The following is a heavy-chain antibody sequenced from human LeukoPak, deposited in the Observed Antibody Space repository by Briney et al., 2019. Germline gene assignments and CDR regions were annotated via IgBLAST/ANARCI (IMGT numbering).Heavy chain of an antibody. D-gene: IGHD2-15*01. CDR1: GFTFSGSA. J-gene: IGHJ4*02. Sequence: GGSLKLSCAASGFTFSGSAIHWVRQSSGKGLEWVGQIDKKDKGYATATAYAASVKGRFTISRDDSINTAYLQMNSLRVEDTAVYYCAKAASYCSGGTCWDYWGQGTLVTVSS. V-gene: IGHV3-73*01. CDR2: IDKKDKGYATAT. CDR3: AKAASYCSGGTCWDY.